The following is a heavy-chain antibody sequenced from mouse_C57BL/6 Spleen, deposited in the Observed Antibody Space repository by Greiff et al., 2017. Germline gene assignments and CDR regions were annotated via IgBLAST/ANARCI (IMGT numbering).Heavy chain of an antibody. D-gene: IGHD3-2*02. CDR2: IWRGGST. CDR1: GFSLTSYG. Sequence: QVQLQQSGPGLVQPSQSLSITCTVSGFSLTSYGVHWVRQSPGKGLEWLGVIWRGGSTDYNAAFMSRLSITKDNSKSQVFFKMNSLQADDTAIYYCAKERSGYPYAMDYWGQGTSVTVSS. V-gene: IGHV2-5*01. J-gene: IGHJ4*01. CDR3: AKERSGYPYAMDY.